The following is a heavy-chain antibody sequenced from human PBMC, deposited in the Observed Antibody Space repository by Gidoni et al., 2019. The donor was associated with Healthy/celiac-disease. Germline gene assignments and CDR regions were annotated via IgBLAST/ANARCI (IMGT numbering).Heavy chain of an antibody. D-gene: IGHD2-2*01. CDR2: IIPIFGTA. J-gene: IGHJ3*02. V-gene: IGHV1-69*06. CDR3: ASPYCSSTSCYYSRRAFDI. Sequence: QVQLVQSGAEVKKPGSSVKLSCKASGGTFSSDAISWVRQAPGQGLEWMGGIIPIFGTANYAQKSQGRVTITADKSTSTAYMELSSLRSEDTSVYYYASPYCSSTSCYYSRRAFDIWGQGTMVTVSS. CDR1: GGTFSSDA.